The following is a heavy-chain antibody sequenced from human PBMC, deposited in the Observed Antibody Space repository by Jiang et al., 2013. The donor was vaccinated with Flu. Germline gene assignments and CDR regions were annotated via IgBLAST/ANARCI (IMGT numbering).Heavy chain of an antibody. CDR2: IYPGDSDT. V-gene: IGHV5-51*01. Sequence: PGESLKISCKGSGYSFTSYWIGWVRQMPGKGLEWMGIIYPGDSDTRYSPSFQGQVTISADKSISTAYLQWSSLKASDTAMYYCAKTLAAAGQVFDYWGQGTLVTVSS. J-gene: IGHJ4*02. CDR3: AKTLAAAGQVFDY. CDR1: GYSFTSYW. D-gene: IGHD6-13*01.